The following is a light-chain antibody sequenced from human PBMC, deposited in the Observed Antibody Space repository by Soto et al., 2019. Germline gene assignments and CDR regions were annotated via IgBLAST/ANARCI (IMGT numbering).Light chain of an antibody. J-gene: IGKJ1*01. CDR2: GAS. CDR1: QSVSSNY. CDR3: QQFSRSPPSWT. Sequence: ETVLTQSPGTLSLSPGERATLSCRASQSVSSNYLAWYQQKPGQATRLLMYGASTRATGIPDRFSGSGSGTDLTLTISRLEPEDFAVYYCQQFSRSPPSWTFGQGTKVEIK. V-gene: IGKV3-20*01.